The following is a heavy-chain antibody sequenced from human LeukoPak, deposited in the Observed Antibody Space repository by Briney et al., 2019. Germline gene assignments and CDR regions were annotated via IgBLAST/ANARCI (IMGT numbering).Heavy chain of an antibody. J-gene: IGHJ4*02. CDR1: GFTFSGYG. V-gene: IGHV3-30*02. Sequence: GGSLRLSCAASGFTFSGYGMHWVRQAPGKGLEWVAFVRYDSSNKYYADSVKGRFTISRDNAKNSLYLQMNSLRAEDTAVYYCARGYSSSPGDYWGQGTLVTVSS. CDR2: VRYDSSNK. D-gene: IGHD6-13*01. CDR3: ARGYSSSPGDY.